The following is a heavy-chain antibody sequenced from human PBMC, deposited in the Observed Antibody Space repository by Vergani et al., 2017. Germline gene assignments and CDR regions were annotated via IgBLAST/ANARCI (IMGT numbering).Heavy chain of an antibody. D-gene: IGHD3-16*01. CDR1: GFTFSSYA. J-gene: IGHJ5*02. Sequence: VQLLESGGGLVQPGGSLRLSCAASGFTFSSYAMHWVRQAPGKGLEWVAVIWYDGSNKYYADSVKGRFTISRDNSKNTLYLQMNSLRAEDTAVYYCARDSRPYSPNNWFDPWGQGTLVTVSS. CDR2: IWYDGSNK. CDR3: ARDSRPYSPNNWFDP. V-gene: IGHV3-33*08.